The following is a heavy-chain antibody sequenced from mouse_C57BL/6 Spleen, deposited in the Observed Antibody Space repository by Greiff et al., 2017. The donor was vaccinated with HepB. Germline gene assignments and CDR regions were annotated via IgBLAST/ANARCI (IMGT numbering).Heavy chain of an antibody. D-gene: IGHD4-1*01. CDR3: ARGKLGDRFAY. J-gene: IGHJ3*01. Sequence: VQLKESGGDLVKPGGSLKLSCAASGFTFSSYGMSWVRQTPDKRLEWVATISSGGSYTYYPDSVKGRFTISRDNAKNTLYLQMSSLKSEDTAMYYCARGKLGDRFAYWGQGTLVTVSA. CDR2: ISSGGSYT. V-gene: IGHV5-6*01. CDR1: GFTFSSYG.